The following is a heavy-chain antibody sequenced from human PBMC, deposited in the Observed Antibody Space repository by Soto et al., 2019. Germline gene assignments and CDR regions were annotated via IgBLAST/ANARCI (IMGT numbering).Heavy chain of an antibody. D-gene: IGHD6-6*01. CDR3: ARVGGLAARTFDY. Sequence: ETLSLTCTVSGGSISDFYWSWIRQPPGKGLEWIGYIYYSGSTNYNPSLKSRVTISVDTSKNQFSLNLRSMSPADTAVYYCARVGGLAARTFDYWGPGTLVTVSS. V-gene: IGHV4-59*01. J-gene: IGHJ4*02. CDR2: IYYSGST. CDR1: GGSISDFY.